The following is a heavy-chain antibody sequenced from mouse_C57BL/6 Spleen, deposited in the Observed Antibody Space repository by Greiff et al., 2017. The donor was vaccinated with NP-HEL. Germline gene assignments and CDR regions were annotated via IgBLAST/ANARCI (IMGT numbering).Heavy chain of an antibody. CDR2: IYPGSGNT. V-gene: IGHV1-84*01. CDR3: ADYYGSSYGYYAMDY. CDR1: GYTFTDYY. Sequence: LMESGPELVKPGASVKISCKASGYTFTDYYINWVKQRPGQGLEWIGWIYPGSGNTKYNEKFKGKATLTVDTSSSTAYMQLSSLTSEDSAVYFCADYYGSSYGYYAMDYWGQGTSVTVSS. J-gene: IGHJ4*01. D-gene: IGHD1-1*01.